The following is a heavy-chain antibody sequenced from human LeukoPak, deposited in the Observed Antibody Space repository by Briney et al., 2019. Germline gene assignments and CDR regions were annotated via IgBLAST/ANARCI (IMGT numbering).Heavy chain of an antibody. CDR3: AREKSITMVRGVRRKPYYYYMDV. V-gene: IGHV1-8*01. D-gene: IGHD3-10*01. CDR2: MNPNSGST. CDR1: GYTFTSYD. Sequence: ASVKVSCKASGYTFTSYDINWVRQATGQGLEWMGWMNPNSGSTSYAQKFQGRVTMTRDMSTSTVYMELSSLRSDDTAVYYCAREKSITMVRGVRRKPYYYYMDVWGKGTTVTISS. J-gene: IGHJ6*03.